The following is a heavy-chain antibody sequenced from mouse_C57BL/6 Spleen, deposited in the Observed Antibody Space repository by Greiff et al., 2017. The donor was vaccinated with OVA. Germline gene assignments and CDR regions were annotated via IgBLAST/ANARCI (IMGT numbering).Heavy chain of an antibody. Sequence: EVQVVESGGGLVQPGGSLKLSCAASGFTFSDYGMAWVRQAPRKGPEWVAFISNLAYSIYYADTVTGRFTISRENAKNTLYLEMSSLRSEDTAMYYCARHEGQGFAYWGQGTLVTVSA. J-gene: IGHJ3*01. CDR2: ISNLAYSI. CDR3: ARHEGQGFAY. V-gene: IGHV5-15*01. D-gene: IGHD3-3*01. CDR1: GFTFSDYG.